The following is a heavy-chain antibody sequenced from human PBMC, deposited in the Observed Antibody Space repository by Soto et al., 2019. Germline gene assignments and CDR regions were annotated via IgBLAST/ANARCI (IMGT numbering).Heavy chain of an antibody. V-gene: IGHV1-3*01. Sequence: ASVKVSCKASGYTFTSYAMHWVRQAPGQRLEWMGWINAGDGNTKYSQKFQGRVTITRDTSASTAYMELSSLRSEDTAVYYCARGGAHVLSDYWGQGTLVTVSS. CDR3: ARGGAHVLSDY. CDR1: GYTFTSYA. D-gene: IGHD3-16*01. CDR2: INAGDGNT. J-gene: IGHJ4*02.